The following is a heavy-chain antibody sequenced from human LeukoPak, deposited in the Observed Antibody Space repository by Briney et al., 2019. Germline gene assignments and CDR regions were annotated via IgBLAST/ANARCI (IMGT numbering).Heavy chain of an antibody. CDR2: IYHSGST. CDR1: GYSISFGYY. D-gene: IGHD3-10*01. J-gene: IGHJ5*02. V-gene: IGHV4-38-2*02. Sequence: SETLSLTCTVSGYSISFGYYWGWIRQPPGKGLEWIGSIYHSGSTYYNPSLKSRVTMSADTSKNQFSLRLSSVTAADTAVYYGAKSSGSLFDPWGQGTLVTVSS. CDR3: AKSSGSLFDP.